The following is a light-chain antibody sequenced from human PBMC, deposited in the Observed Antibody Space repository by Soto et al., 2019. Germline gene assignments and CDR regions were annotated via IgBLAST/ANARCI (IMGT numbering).Light chain of an antibody. CDR2: VAS. CDR1: QSVNSKY. CDR3: QHHGGSPIT. J-gene: IGKJ5*01. V-gene: IGKV3-20*01. Sequence: EIVLTQSPGTLSLSPGESATLSCRASQSVNSKYLAWYQQKPGQAPRLLIYVASSRASGTPDRFSGSGSGTDLTLTISRVEPEDFEVYYGQHHGGSPITFGQGTRLEIK.